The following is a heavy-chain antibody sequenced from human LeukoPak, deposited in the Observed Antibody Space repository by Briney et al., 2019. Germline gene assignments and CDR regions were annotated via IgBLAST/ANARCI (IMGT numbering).Heavy chain of an antibody. D-gene: IGHD5-18*01. J-gene: IGHJ4*02. CDR2: IYYSGST. V-gene: IGHV4-61*01. CDR1: GGSVSSGSYY. Sequence: SETLSLTCTVSGGSVSSGSYYWSWIRQPPGKGLEWIGYIYYSGSTNYNPSLKSRVTISVDTSKNQFSLKLSSVTAADTAVYYCARDRADTAMVTGWGRGTLVTVSS. CDR3: ARDRADTAMVTG.